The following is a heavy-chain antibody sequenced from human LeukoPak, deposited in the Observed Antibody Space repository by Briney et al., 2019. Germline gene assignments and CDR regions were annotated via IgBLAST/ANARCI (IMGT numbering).Heavy chain of an antibody. D-gene: IGHD3-3*02. CDR2: IGTAGDT. V-gene: IGHV3-13*01. CDR1: GFTFSSYD. CDR3: AKAWSIKFDY. J-gene: IGHJ4*02. Sequence: GGSLRLSCAASGFTFSSYDMHWVRQATGKGLEWVSAIGTAGDTYYPGSVKGRFTISRDNSKNTLYLQMNSLRAEDTAVYYCAKAWSIKFDYWGQGTLVTVSS.